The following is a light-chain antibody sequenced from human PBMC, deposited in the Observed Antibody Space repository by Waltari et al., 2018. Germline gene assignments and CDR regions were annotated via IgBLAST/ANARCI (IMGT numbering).Light chain of an antibody. CDR2: DVS. CDR3: CSFTSRSTWV. V-gene: IGLV2-14*01. J-gene: IGLJ3*02. CDR1: SSDVGGYNY. Sequence: QSALTQPASVSGSLGQSITISCTGTSSDVGGYNYVSWYQQHPGKVPKLLIFDVSNRPSGVSNRFSGSKSGNTASLTISGLQAEDESDYYCCSFTSRSTWVFGGGTKLTVL.